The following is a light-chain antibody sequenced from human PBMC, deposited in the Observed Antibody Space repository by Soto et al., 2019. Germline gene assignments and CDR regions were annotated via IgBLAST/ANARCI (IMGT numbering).Light chain of an antibody. CDR2: LGS. CDR1: QSLLNSNGYNY. Sequence: DIVMTQSPLSLPVTPGEPASISCRSTQSLLNSNGYNYLDWYXQKQGQSPQXLISLGSNRASGVPDRFSGSGSGTDFTLKISRVEGEDVGVYYCMQALQSPITFGQGTRLEIK. J-gene: IGKJ5*01. CDR3: MQALQSPIT. V-gene: IGKV2-28*01.